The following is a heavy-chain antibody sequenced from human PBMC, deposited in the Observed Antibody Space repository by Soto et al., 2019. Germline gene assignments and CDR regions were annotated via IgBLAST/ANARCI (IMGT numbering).Heavy chain of an antibody. CDR2: ISGSGGST. Sequence: GGSLRLSCAASGFPFRSYAMSWVRPAPGKGLEWVSAISGSGGSTYYADSVKGRFTISRDNSKNTLYLQMNSLRAEDTAVYYCAKLHRITMIVTYFDYWGQGTLVTVSS. CDR3: AKLHRITMIVTYFDY. J-gene: IGHJ4*02. V-gene: IGHV3-23*01. D-gene: IGHD3-22*01. CDR1: GFPFRSYA.